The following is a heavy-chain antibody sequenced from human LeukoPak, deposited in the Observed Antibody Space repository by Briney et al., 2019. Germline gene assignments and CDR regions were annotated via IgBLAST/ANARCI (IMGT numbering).Heavy chain of an antibody. J-gene: IGHJ4*02. CDR3: AKDRSITIFGRLGY. D-gene: IGHD3-3*01. Sequence: SETLSLTCTVSDGSISSYYWSWIRQPPGKGLEWIGYIHFSGSTNYNPSLKSRFTISRDNSKNTLYLQMNSLRAEDTAVYYCAKDRSITIFGRLGYWGQGTLVTVSS. CDR2: IHFSGST. CDR1: DGSISSYY. V-gene: IGHV4-59*12.